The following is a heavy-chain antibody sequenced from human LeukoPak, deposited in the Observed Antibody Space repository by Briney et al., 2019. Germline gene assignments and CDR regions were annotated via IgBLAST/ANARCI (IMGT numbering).Heavy chain of an antibody. Sequence: SQTLSLTCTVSGGSISSGGYYWSWIRQHPGKGLEWIGYIYYSGSTYYNPSLKSRVTISVDTSKNQFSLKLSSVTAADTAVYYCARDSDYNGSGSYSNYYYYGMDVWGKGTTVTVSS. CDR2: IYYSGST. J-gene: IGHJ6*04. CDR1: GGSISSGGYY. D-gene: IGHD3-10*01. V-gene: IGHV4-31*03. CDR3: ARDSDYNGSGSYSNYYYYGMDV.